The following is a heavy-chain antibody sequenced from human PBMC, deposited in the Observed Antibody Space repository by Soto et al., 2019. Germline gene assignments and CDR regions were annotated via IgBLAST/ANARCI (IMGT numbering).Heavy chain of an antibody. D-gene: IGHD2-15*01. CDR1: GFTFSGSA. Sequence: EVQLVESGGGLVQPGGSLKLSCVASGFTFSGSAMHWVRQASGKGLEWVGRIRSKANSDATAYGASVKGRFTISRDDSKNTAYLQMNSLKTEETAVCYCVRYCSGGSCPDAFDIWGQGTMVTVSS. CDR2: IRSKANSDAT. J-gene: IGHJ3*02. CDR3: VRYCSGGSCPDAFDI. V-gene: IGHV3-73*02.